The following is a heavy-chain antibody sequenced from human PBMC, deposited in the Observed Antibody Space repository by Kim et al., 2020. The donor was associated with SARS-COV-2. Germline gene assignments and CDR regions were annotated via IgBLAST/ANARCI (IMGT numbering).Heavy chain of an antibody. D-gene: IGHD3-10*01. V-gene: IGHV4-39*01. CDR1: GGSISSSSYY. CDR2: IYYSGST. Sequence: SETLSLTCTVSGGSISSSSYYWGWIRQPPGKGLEWIGSIYYSGSTYYNPSLKSRVTISVDTSKNQFSLKLSSVTAADTAVYYCASLSLWFGEYTDLMDVRGQGTTVTVSS. CDR3: ASLSLWFGEYTDLMDV. J-gene: IGHJ6*02.